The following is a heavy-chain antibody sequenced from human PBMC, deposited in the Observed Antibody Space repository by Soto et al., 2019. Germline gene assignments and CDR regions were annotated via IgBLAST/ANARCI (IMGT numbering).Heavy chain of an antibody. CDR1: GYTFSFYT. CDR2: INPIVSMS. Sequence: SVKVSCTASGYTFSFYTINWVRQAPGLGLEWVGRINPIVSMSNYAQKFQGRVSMTADKSTSTAYMELRSLRSDDTAMYFCAASYGSGYRAFDYWGQGALVTVSS. V-gene: IGHV1-69*02. D-gene: IGHD3-10*01. J-gene: IGHJ4*02. CDR3: AASYGSGYRAFDY.